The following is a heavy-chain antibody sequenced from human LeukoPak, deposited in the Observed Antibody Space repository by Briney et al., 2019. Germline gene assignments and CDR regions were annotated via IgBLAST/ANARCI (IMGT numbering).Heavy chain of an antibody. J-gene: IGHJ3*02. CDR1: GFTFSSHG. CDR3: AKGRVDYYDSSDAFDI. D-gene: IGHD3-22*01. CDR2: IRGDGVTT. V-gene: IGHV3-23*01. Sequence: GGSLRLSCAASGFTFSSHGMNWVRQAPGKGLEWVSGIRGDGVTTYYADSVKGRFTISRDNSRNTLYLQMNSLRAEDTAVYYCAKGRVDYYDSSDAFDIWGQGTMVTVSS.